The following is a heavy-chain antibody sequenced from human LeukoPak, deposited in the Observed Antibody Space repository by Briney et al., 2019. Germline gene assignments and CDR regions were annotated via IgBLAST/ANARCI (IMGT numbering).Heavy chain of an antibody. D-gene: IGHD6-13*01. CDR2: INHSGST. V-gene: IGHV4-34*01. CDR1: GGSFSGYY. J-gene: IGHJ4*02. CDR3: ARARGIAAAGKIDY. Sequence: SETLSLTCAVYGGSFSGYYWSWIRQPPGKGLEGIGEINHSGSTNYNPSLKSRVTISVDTSMNQFSLKLSSVTAADTAVYYCARARGIAAAGKIDYWGQGTLVTVSS.